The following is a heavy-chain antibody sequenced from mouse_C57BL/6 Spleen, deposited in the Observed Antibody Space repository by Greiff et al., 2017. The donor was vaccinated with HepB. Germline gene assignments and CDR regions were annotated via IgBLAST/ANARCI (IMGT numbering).Heavy chain of an antibody. CDR3: ARSDYSNYVGFAY. Sequence: VQLQQSGAELVMPGASVKLSCKASGYTFTSYWMHWVKQRPGQGLEWIGEIDPSDSYTNYNQKFKGKSTLTVDKSSSTAYMQLSSLTSEDSAVYYCARSDYSNYVGFAYWGQGTLVTVSA. V-gene: IGHV1-69*01. CDR1: GYTFTSYW. D-gene: IGHD2-5*01. CDR2: IDPSDSYT. J-gene: IGHJ3*01.